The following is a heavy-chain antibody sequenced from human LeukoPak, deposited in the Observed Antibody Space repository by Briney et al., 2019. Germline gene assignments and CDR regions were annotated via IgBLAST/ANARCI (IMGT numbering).Heavy chain of an antibody. D-gene: IGHD2-2*01. CDR3: ARDRIVVVPAAIAWSYFDY. V-gene: IGHV4-34*01. CDR1: GGSFSGYY. CDR2: INHSGST. Sequence: NPSETLSLTCAVYGGSFSGYYWSWIRQPPGKGLEWIGEINHSGSTNYNPSLKSRVTISVDTSKNQFSLKLSSVTAADTAVYYCARDRIVVVPAAIAWSYFDYWGQGTLVTVSS. J-gene: IGHJ4*02.